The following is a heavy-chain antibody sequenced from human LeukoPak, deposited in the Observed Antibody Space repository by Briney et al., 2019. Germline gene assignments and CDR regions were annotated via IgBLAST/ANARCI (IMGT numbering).Heavy chain of an antibody. J-gene: IGHJ4*02. CDR2: INQDGSEK. V-gene: IGHV3-7*04. CDR3: ARVGSGDLFFDY. Sequence: GGSLRLSCAASGFTFSTYWMSWVRQSPGKGLEWVANINQDGSEKQYVDSVKGRFTISRDDAEKSLYLQMNSLRVDDTAVYYCARVGSGDLFFDYWGQGTLVTVSS. D-gene: IGHD4-17*01. CDR1: GFTFSTYW.